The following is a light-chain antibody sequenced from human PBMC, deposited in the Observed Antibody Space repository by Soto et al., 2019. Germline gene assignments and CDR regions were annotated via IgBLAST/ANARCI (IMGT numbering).Light chain of an antibody. J-gene: IGKJ2*01. CDR1: QSISTW. Sequence: DIQMTQSPSSVSASVGDRVTITCRASQSISTWLAWYQQKPRQDPKLLIYSASNLRSGVPSRFSGSGSGTDFTLTVNNLQPEDSATYYCQQANSYPYTFGQGTKLEI. CDR2: SAS. V-gene: IGKV1-12*01. CDR3: QQANSYPYT.